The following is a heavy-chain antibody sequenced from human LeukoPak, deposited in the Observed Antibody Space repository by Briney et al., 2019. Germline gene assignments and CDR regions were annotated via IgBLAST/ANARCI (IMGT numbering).Heavy chain of an antibody. Sequence: KAGGSLRLSCAASGFTFSSYSMNWVRQAPGKGLEWVSSISSSSRYIYYADSVKGRFTISRDNAKNSLYLQMNSLRAEDTAVYYCARGGSDILTQHDYWGQRTLVTVSS. V-gene: IGHV3-21*01. J-gene: IGHJ4*02. CDR1: GFTFSSYS. D-gene: IGHD3-9*01. CDR2: ISSSSRYI. CDR3: ARGGSDILTQHDY.